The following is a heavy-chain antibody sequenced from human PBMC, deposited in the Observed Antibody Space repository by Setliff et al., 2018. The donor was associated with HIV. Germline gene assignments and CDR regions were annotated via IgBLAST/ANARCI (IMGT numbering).Heavy chain of an antibody. CDR1: GYTFTNYD. Sequence: ASGKVSCKASGYTFTNYDINWVRQAPGQGLEWMGWMNPNSGNTGYAQKFQGRVTMTRNTSIRTAYMELSSLRSEDTAVYYCARGHLDYNFWDEVLGNWFDPWGQGTLVTVSS. D-gene: IGHD3-3*01. J-gene: IGHJ5*02. CDR2: MNPNSGNT. V-gene: IGHV1-8*02. CDR3: ARGHLDYNFWDEVLGNWFDP.